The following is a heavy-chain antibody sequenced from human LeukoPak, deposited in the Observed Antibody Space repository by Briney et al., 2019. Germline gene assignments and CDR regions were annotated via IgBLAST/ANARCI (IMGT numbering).Heavy chain of an antibody. CDR3: ARGYSYGDY. Sequence: SDTLSLTCAVYGGSFSGYYWSWIRQPPGKGLEWIGEINHSGSTNYNPSLKSRVTISVDTSKNQFSLKLSSVTAADTAVYYCARGYSYGDYWGQGTLVTVSS. D-gene: IGHD5-18*01. CDR2: INHSGST. V-gene: IGHV4-34*01. J-gene: IGHJ4*02. CDR1: GGSFSGYY.